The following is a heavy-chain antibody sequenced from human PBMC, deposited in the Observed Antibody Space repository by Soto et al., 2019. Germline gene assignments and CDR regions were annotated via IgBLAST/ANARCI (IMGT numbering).Heavy chain of an antibody. D-gene: IGHD3-16*01. CDR2: IYWDDDK. J-gene: IGHJ4*02. CDR3: ARNRGDGDYGEY. Sequence: QITLKESGPTLVKPTQTLTLTCTFSGFSLSTSGLSVSWIRQPPGKALEWLALIYWDDDKRYSPSLKSRLTVTKDTSKNQVVLTMTNLDPVDTATYFCARNRGDGDYGEYWGQGTLVSVSS. V-gene: IGHV2-5*02. CDR1: GFSLSTSGLS.